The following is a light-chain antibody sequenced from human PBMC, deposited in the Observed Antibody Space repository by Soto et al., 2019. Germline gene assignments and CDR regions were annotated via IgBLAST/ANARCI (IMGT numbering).Light chain of an antibody. CDR3: QQYNTDWA. Sequence: DIHMTQSPTTLSASVGYIVTITCRASQSISSLLAWYQQKPGTAPKLLIYDVSSLQGGVPSRLSGSGSGTEFTLTISGMKPDDFATYYCQQYNTDWAFGHGTKVDI. J-gene: IGKJ1*01. V-gene: IGKV1-5*01. CDR2: DVS. CDR1: QSISSL.